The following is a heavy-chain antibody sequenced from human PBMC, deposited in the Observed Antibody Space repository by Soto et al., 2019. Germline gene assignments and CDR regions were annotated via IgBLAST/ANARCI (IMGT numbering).Heavy chain of an antibody. V-gene: IGHV3-30*18. J-gene: IGHJ4*02. Sequence: VQLVESGGGVVQPGRSLRLSCAASGFTFSSYGMHWVRQAPGKGLEWVAVISYDGSNKYYADSVKGRFTISRDNSKNTLYLQMNSLRAEDTAVYYCAKDLYSSSSGSFDYWGQGTLVTVSS. CDR3: AKDLYSSSSGSFDY. CDR1: GFTFSSYG. D-gene: IGHD6-6*01. CDR2: ISYDGSNK.